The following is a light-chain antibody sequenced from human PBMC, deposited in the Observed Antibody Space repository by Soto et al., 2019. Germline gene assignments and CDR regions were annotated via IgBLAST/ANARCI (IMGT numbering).Light chain of an antibody. Sequence: EIVLTQSPGTLSLSPGERATLSCRASQSVSSSYLAWYQQKPGQAPRLLIYGASSRATGIPDRFSGSGSGTEFTLTISRREPEEFAVYYCQQYGSSPWTFGQGTKVEI. CDR3: QQYGSSPWT. J-gene: IGKJ1*01. CDR2: GAS. V-gene: IGKV3-20*01. CDR1: QSVSSSY.